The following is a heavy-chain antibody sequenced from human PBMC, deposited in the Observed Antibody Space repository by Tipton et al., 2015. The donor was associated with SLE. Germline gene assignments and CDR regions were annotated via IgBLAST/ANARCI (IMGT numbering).Heavy chain of an antibody. J-gene: IGHJ5*02. CDR2: INQDGSVK. D-gene: IGHD5-18*01. CDR1: AFTFSSYW. CDR3: ARDMDRDSYGYGPMDS. V-gene: IGHV3-7*03. Sequence: SLRLSCLDSAFTFSSYWMTWVRQAPGKGLEWVANINQDGSVKYSVDSVKGRFTITRDNAKNSLYLEINSLRADDTALYYCARDMDRDSYGYGPMDSWGQGTLVTVSS.